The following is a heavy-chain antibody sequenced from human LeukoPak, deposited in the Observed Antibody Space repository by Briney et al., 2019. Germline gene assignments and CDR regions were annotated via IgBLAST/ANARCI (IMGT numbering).Heavy chain of an antibody. J-gene: IGHJ4*02. Sequence: GGSLRLSCAASGFTFSSYWVSWVRQTPGKGLEWVANIKRDQSERHYVDSVKGRFTISRDNSKNTLDLQMNSLRAEDTAVYYCARADLGSCSGGSCYGHYWGQGTLVTVSS. V-gene: IGHV3-7*01. CDR1: GFTFSSYW. D-gene: IGHD2-15*01. CDR2: IKRDQSER. CDR3: ARADLGSCSGGSCYGHY.